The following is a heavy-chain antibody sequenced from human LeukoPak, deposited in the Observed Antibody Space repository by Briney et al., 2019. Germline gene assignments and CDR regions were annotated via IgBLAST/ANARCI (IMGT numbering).Heavy chain of an antibody. Sequence: PGGSLRLSCAASGFTFSSFAMSWVRQAPGKGLEWVSSISDSGGSTYYADSVRGRFTISRDNSKDTLYVQMNSLRAEDTAVYYCARDSSGSGNGMDVWGQGTTVTVSS. D-gene: IGHD3-10*01. CDR1: GFTFSSFA. V-gene: IGHV3-23*01. CDR3: ARDSSGSGNGMDV. CDR2: ISDSGGST. J-gene: IGHJ6*02.